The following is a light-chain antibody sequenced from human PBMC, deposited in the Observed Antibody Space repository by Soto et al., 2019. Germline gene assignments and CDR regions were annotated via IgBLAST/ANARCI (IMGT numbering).Light chain of an antibody. CDR3: LVWDSSIGV. CDR1: HIGSKR. CDR2: HDS. V-gene: IGLV3-21*04. J-gene: IGLJ1*01. Sequence: SYELTQPPSVSVAPGKTARITCGGNHIGSKRVHWYQQKPGQAPVLVIYHDSDRPSGIPERFSGSNSGNTATLTISRVEAGDEADYYCLVWDSSIGVFGTGTKLTVL.